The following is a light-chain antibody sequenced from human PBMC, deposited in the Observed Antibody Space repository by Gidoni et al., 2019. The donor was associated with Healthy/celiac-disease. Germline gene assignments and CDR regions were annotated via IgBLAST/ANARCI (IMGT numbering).Light chain of an antibody. V-gene: IGLV5-45*03. CDR2: YKSDSDK. Sequence: QAVLTQPSSLSASPGASASLTCTSRSGINVGTYRIYWYQQKPGSPPQYLLRYKSDSDKQQGSGVPSRFSGSKESSANAGILLISGLQSEDEADYYCMIWHSSAYVFGTGTKVTVL. J-gene: IGLJ1*01. CDR1: SGINVGTYR. CDR3: MIWHSSAYV.